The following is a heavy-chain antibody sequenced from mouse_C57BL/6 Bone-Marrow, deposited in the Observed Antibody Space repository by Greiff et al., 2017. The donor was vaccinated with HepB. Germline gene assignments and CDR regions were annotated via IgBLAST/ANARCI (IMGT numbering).Heavy chain of an antibody. Sequence: EVQLQESGGGLVQPGGSLKLSCAASGFTFSDYYMYWVRQTPEKRLEWVAYISNGGGSTYYPDTVKGRFTISRDNAKNTLYLQMSRLKSEDTAMYYDARHYYGPKGGYFDVWGTGTTVTVSS. V-gene: IGHV5-12*01. CDR3: ARHYYGPKGGYFDV. CDR1: GFTFSDYY. CDR2: ISNGGGST. D-gene: IGHD1-1*01. J-gene: IGHJ1*03.